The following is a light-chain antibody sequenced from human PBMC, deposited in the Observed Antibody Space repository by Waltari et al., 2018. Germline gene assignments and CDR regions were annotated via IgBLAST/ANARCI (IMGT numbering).Light chain of an antibody. CDR3: QQAYNTPSIT. J-gene: IGKJ5*01. V-gene: IGKV1-39*01. CDR2: SAS. Sequence: DIQMTQSPSSLSASVVDRVTITCRASESIGYYLNWYQQRPGQTPDLLIYSASSLQDGVPSRFTGSGSGTVFTLTISSLQPEDSATYYCQQAYNTPSITFGQGTRLEIK. CDR1: ESIGYY.